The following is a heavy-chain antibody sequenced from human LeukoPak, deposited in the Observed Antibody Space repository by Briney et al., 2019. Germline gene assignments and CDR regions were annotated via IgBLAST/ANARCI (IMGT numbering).Heavy chain of an antibody. CDR2: IYYSGST. V-gene: IGHV4-39*07. J-gene: IGHJ6*03. CDR1: GGSISSSSYY. CDR3: ARVLQNYYHMDV. Sequence: SETLSLTCTVSGGSISSSSYYWGWIRQPPGKGLERIGSIYYSGSTYYNPSLKSRVTISVDTSKNQFSLKLSSVTAADTAVYYCARVLQNYYHMDVWGKGTTVTVSS. D-gene: IGHD3-3*01.